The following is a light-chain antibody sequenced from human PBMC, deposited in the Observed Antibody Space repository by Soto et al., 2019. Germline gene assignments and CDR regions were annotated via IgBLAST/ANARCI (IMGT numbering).Light chain of an antibody. Sequence: DIQMTQPPSTLSASVGDRVTITCRASQSINIWLAWYQQKPGRAPKLLIYKESTLESGAPSRFSGSGSGTEFTLTISSLQPDDFATYYCQQYNDYWTFGQGTKVDI. CDR3: QQYNDYWT. V-gene: IGKV1-5*03. J-gene: IGKJ1*01. CDR2: KES. CDR1: QSINIW.